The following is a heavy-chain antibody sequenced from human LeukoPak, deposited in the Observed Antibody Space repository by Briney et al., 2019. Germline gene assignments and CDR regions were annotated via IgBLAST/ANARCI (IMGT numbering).Heavy chain of an antibody. CDR3: ARVDSGYDYGWFDP. CDR1: GYTFTSYD. D-gene: IGHD5-12*01. V-gene: IGHV1-8*01. CDR2: MNPNSGNT. Sequence: ASVKVSCKASGYTFTSYDINWVRQATGQGLEWMGWMNPNSGNTGYAQKFQGRVTMTRNTSISTAYMEPSSLRSEDTAVYYCARVDSGYDYGWFDPWGQGTLVTVSS. J-gene: IGHJ5*02.